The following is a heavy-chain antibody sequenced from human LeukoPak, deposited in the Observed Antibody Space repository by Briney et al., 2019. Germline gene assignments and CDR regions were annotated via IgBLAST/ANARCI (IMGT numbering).Heavy chain of an antibody. CDR1: GGSFSGYY. CDR2: IYYSGST. D-gene: IGHD3-22*01. J-gene: IGHJ4*02. Sequence: NSSETLSLTCAVYGGSFSGYYWSWIRQPPGKGLEWIGYIYYSGSTYYNPSLKSRVTISVDTSKNQFSLKLSSVTAADTAVYYCARGAYYYDSSGYPPPADYWGQGTLVTVSS. CDR3: ARGAYYYDSSGYPPPADY. V-gene: IGHV4-34*09.